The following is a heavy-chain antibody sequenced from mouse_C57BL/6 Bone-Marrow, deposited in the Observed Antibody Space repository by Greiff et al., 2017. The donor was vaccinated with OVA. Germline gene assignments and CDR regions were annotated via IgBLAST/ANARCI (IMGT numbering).Heavy chain of an antibody. V-gene: IGHV5-9-1*02. Sequence: DVKLVESGAGLVKPGGSLKLSCAASGFTFSSYAMSWVRQTPEKRLEWVAYISSGGDYIYYADTVKGRFTISRDNARNTLYLQMSSLKSEDTAMYYCTRGRDDGYYEFAYWGQGTLVTVSA. D-gene: IGHD2-3*01. CDR2: ISSGGDYI. J-gene: IGHJ3*01. CDR3: TRGRDDGYYEFAY. CDR1: GFTFSSYA.